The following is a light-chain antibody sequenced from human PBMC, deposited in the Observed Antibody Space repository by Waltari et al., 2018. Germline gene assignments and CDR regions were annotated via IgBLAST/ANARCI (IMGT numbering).Light chain of an antibody. J-gene: IGKJ4*01. Sequence: DIQMTQSPSSLSASLVDRVTITCQASQDISTYLNWYQQKSGKSPKLVIYDASNLETGVPSRFSGGGSGTHFTFTISSLQPEDIATYYCQQHDNLPPTFGGGTKVEIK. CDR2: DAS. V-gene: IGKV1-33*01. CDR1: QDISTY. CDR3: QQHDNLPPT.